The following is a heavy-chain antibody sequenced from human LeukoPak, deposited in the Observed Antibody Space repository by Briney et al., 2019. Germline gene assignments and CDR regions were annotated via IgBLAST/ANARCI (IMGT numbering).Heavy chain of an antibody. D-gene: IGHD7-27*01. Sequence: SGTLSLTCAVSGGSISSSNWWSWVRQPPGKGLEWIGEIYHSGSTNYNPSLKSRVTISVDKSKNQVSLQLNSVTPEDTAVYYCSRELAWGPADYWGQGTLVTVSS. J-gene: IGHJ4*02. CDR3: SRELAWGPADY. V-gene: IGHV4-4*02. CDR2: IYHSGST. CDR1: GGSISSSNW.